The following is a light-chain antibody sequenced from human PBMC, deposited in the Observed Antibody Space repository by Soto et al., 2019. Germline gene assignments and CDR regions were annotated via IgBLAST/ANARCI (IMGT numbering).Light chain of an antibody. CDR3: QQYNDWPLT. CDR1: QSVAANY. V-gene: IGKV3-15*01. Sequence: EVVLTQSPGTLSLSPGERATLSCRASQSVAANYLAWYQQKRGQAPSLLIYGAFTRATGIPARFSGTGSGTEFTLTISSLQSEDFALYYCQQYNDWPLTFGQGTKVDIK. J-gene: IGKJ1*01. CDR2: GAF.